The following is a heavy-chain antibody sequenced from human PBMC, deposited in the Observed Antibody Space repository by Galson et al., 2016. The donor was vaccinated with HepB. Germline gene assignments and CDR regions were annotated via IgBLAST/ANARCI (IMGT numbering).Heavy chain of an antibody. CDR3: ARGYNWIGGDGSALDS. CDR1: GFTFSKFA. V-gene: IGHV1-3*01. Sequence: SVKVSCKASGFTFSKFAMHWIRQAPGHRFEWMGKINAGSGDTKYSEEFQGRITITINTSARTVYLELTSLRSEDKATYYCARGYNWIGGDGSALDSWGQGTLVIVSA. CDR2: INAGSGDT. D-gene: IGHD1-20*01. J-gene: IGHJ4*02.